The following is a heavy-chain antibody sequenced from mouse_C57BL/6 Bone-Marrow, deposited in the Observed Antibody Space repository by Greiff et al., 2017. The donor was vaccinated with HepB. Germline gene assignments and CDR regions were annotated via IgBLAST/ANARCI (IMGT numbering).Heavy chain of an antibody. D-gene: IGHD1-1*01. CDR1: GYTFTSYG. J-gene: IGHJ2*01. Sequence: QVQLQQSGAELARPGASVKLSCKASGYTFTSYGISWVKQRTGQGLEWIGEIYPRSGNTYYNEKFKGKATLTADKSSSTAYMELRSLTSEDSAVYFCARSGENYYYFDYWGQGTTLTVSS. CDR3: ARSGENYYYFDY. CDR2: IYPRSGNT. V-gene: IGHV1-81*01.